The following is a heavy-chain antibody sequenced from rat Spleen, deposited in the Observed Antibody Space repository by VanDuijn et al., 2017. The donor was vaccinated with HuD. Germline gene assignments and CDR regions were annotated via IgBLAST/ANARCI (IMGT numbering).Heavy chain of an antibody. D-gene: IGHD5-1*01. CDR2: ISYGGSNT. CDR3: ARQNWPYYFDY. V-gene: IGHV5-25*01. CDR1: GFTFRNHD. Sequence: EVQLVESGGGLVQPGRSLKLSCVVSGFTFRNHDMAWVRQTPTKGLEWVASISYGGSNTYSRDSVKGRFTISRDNAKSTLYLQMDSLGSEDTATYYCARQNWPYYFDYWGQGVMVTVSS. J-gene: IGHJ2*01.